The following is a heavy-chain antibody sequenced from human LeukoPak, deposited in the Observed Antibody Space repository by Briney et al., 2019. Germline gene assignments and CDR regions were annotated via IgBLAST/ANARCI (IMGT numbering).Heavy chain of an antibody. CDR1: GFTFQNYA. CDR3: ARDYPSGSYLLDY. CDR2: ISWNSGNI. D-gene: IGHD1-26*01. J-gene: IGHJ4*02. V-gene: IGHV3-9*01. Sequence: GGSLRLSCAASGFTFQNYAMHWVRQVPGKGLEWVSGISWNSGNIGYADSVEGRFTLSRDNAKNTLYLQMNSLRAEDTAVYYCARDYPSGSYLLDYWGQGTLVTVSS.